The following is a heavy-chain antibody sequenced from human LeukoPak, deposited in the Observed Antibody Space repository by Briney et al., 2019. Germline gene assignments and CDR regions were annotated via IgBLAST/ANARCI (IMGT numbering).Heavy chain of an antibody. D-gene: IGHD3-16*01. Sequence: ASVKVSCKASGYTFTSFAIHWVRQAPGQRLEWMGWINAGNGDTKYSQNFQARVTITRDTSASTAYMELSSLRSEDTAVYYCARDQEDYPDAFDIWGQGTMVTVSS. CDR3: ARDQEDYPDAFDI. CDR2: INAGNGDT. V-gene: IGHV1-3*01. CDR1: GYTFTSFA. J-gene: IGHJ3*02.